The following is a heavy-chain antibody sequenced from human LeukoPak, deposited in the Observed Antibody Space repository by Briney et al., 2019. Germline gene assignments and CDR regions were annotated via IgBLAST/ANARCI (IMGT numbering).Heavy chain of an antibody. D-gene: IGHD2-2*01. V-gene: IGHV4-4*07. Sequence: PSETLSLTCTVSGGSISSYYWSWIRQPAGKGLEWIGRIYTSGSTNYNPSLKSRVTMSVDTSKNQFSLKLSSVTAADTAVYYCARSSSSLDRYCSSTSCPFYYFDYWGQGTLVTVSS. CDR3: ARSSSSLDRYCSSTSCPFYYFDY. CDR1: GGSISSYY. CDR2: IYTSGST. J-gene: IGHJ4*02.